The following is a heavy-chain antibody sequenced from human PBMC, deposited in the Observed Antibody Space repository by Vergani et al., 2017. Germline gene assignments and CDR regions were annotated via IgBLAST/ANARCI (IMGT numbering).Heavy chain of an antibody. V-gene: IGHV3-53*02. CDR2: IYSGGST. J-gene: IGHJ2*01. D-gene: IGHD6-19*01. Sequence: EVQLVETGGGLIQPGGSLRLSCAASGFTVSSNYMSWVRRAPGKGLEWVSVIYSGGSTYYADSVKGRFTISGDNSKNTLYLQMNSLRAEDTAVYYCARGLAVAGGLSWYFDLWGRGTLVTVSS. CDR1: GFTVSSNY. CDR3: ARGLAVAGGLSWYFDL.